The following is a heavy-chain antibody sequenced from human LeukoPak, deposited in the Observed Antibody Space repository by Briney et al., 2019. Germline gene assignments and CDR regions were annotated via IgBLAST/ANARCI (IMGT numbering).Heavy chain of an antibody. CDR3: ARAGYNYGFFNLDY. D-gene: IGHD5-18*01. V-gene: IGHV4-59*08. CDR1: GSSISSHY. Sequence: SETLSLTCTVSGSSISSHYWAWIRQPPGKGLEWIGYIYYSGNTNYNPSLKSRVTISVDTSKNQFSLKLSSVTAADTALYYCARAGYNYGFFNLDYWGQGTLVTVSS. CDR2: IYYSGNT. J-gene: IGHJ4*02.